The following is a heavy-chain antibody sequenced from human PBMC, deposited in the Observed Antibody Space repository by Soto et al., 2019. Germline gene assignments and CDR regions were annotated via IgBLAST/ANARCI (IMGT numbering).Heavy chain of an antibody. Sequence: GASVKVSCKASGYTFTSYGISWVRQAPGQGLEWMGWISAYNGNTNYAQKLQGRVTMTTDTSTSTAYMELRSLRSDDTAVYYCARDRCSGGSCYSGSHWFDPWGQGTLVTVSS. J-gene: IGHJ5*02. CDR2: ISAYNGNT. D-gene: IGHD2-15*01. CDR3: ARDRCSGGSCYSGSHWFDP. V-gene: IGHV1-18*01. CDR1: GYTFTSYG.